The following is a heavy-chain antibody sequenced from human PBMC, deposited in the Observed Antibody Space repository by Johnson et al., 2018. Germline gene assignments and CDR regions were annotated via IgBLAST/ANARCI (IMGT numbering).Heavy chain of an antibody. CDR1: GYTFTSYD. D-gene: IGHD3-22*01. V-gene: IGHV1-8*01. Sequence: QVQLVQSGAEVRKPGASVKVSCKASGYTFTSYDIFWVRQATGQGLEWLGWMNPTSGKTGYAQKFQGRVTMTRNTSISTAYMELSSLRSEDTAVYYCARDHLRPEYYDSSGYSFKHWGQDTLVTVSS. CDR3: ARDHLRPEYYDSSGYSFKH. CDR2: MNPTSGKT. J-gene: IGHJ1*01.